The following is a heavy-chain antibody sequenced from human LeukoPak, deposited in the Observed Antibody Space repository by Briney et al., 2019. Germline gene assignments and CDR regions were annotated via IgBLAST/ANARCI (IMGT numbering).Heavy chain of an antibody. CDR1: GFIFSNYA. CDR3: ARDAGIAALGY. V-gene: IGHV3-30*02. CDR2: IRYDGGNT. J-gene: IGHJ4*02. D-gene: IGHD6-13*01. Sequence: PGGSLRLSCAASGFIFSNYAMQWVRQAPGMGLEWVAFIRYDGGNTYYADSVKGRFTISRDNSKNTLYLQMNSLRAEDTAVYYCARDAGIAALGYWGQGTLVTVSS.